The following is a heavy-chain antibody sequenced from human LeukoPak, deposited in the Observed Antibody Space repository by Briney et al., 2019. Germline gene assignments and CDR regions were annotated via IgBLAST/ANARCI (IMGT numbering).Heavy chain of an antibody. Sequence: SETLSLTXTVSGGSISSGDYYWSWIRQPPGKGLEWIGYIYYSGSTYYNPSLKSRVTISVDTSKNQFSLKLSSVTAAVTAVYYCARNVVVPAAPGWFDPWGQGTLVTVSS. CDR2: IYYSGST. CDR1: GGSISSGDYY. D-gene: IGHD2-2*01. CDR3: ARNVVVPAAPGWFDP. J-gene: IGHJ5*02. V-gene: IGHV4-30-4*08.